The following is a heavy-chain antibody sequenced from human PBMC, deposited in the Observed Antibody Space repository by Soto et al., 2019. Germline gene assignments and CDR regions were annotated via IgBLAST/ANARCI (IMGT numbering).Heavy chain of an antibody. J-gene: IGHJ4*01. V-gene: IGHV3-23*01. D-gene: IGHD6-13*01. CDR1: GFTFSSYA. Sequence: GGSLRLSCAASGFTFSSYAMSWVRQAPGKGLEWVSAISGSGGSTYYADSVKGRFTISRDNSKNTLYLQMNSLRAEDTAVYYCATSSKYSSSWYRRFDYWGRNPGHRLL. CDR2: ISGSGGST. CDR3: ATSSKYSSSWYRRFDY.